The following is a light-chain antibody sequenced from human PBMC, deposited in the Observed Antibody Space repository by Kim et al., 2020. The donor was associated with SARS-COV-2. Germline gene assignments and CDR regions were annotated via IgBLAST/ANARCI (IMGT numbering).Light chain of an antibody. CDR3: NSRDKSGDHVV. J-gene: IGLJ2*01. CDR2: GKN. V-gene: IGLV3-19*01. CDR1: SLRTYY. Sequence: SSELTQDPAVSVALGQTVTITCQGDSLRTYYASWYQQKPGQAPILVIYGKNNRPSGIPDRFSGSSSGNTASLTVTGDQAVDEADYYCNSRDKSGDHVVFG.